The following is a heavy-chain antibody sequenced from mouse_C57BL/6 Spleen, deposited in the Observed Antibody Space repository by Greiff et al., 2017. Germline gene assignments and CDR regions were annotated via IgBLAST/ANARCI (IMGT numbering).Heavy chain of an antibody. CDR2: ISSGSSTI. J-gene: IGHJ3*01. CDR3: ARGTLFAY. V-gene: IGHV5-17*01. Sequence: EVQLQESGGGLVKPGGSLKLSCAASGFTFSDYGMHWVRQAPEKGLEWVAYISSGSSTIYYADTVKGRFTISRDNAKNTLFLQMTSLRSEDTAMYYCARGTLFAYWGQGTLVTVSA. CDR1: GFTFSDYG.